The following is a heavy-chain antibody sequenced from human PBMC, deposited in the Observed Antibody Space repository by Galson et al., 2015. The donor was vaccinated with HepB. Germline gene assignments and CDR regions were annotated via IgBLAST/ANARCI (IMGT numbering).Heavy chain of an antibody. Sequence: SVKVSCKVSGYTLTELSMHWVRQAPGKGLEWMGGFDPEDGETIYAQKFQGRVTMTEDTSTDTAYMELSSLRSEDTAVYYCATDWTHSDSSSSAASVYYFDYWGQGTLVTVSS. CDR1: GYTLTELS. J-gene: IGHJ4*02. D-gene: IGHD6-6*01. CDR2: FDPEDGET. V-gene: IGHV1-24*01. CDR3: ATDWTHSDSSSSAASVYYFDY.